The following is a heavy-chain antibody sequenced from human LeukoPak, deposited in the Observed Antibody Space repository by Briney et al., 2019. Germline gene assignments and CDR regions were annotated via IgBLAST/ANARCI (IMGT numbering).Heavy chain of an antibody. CDR1: GGIFSSYA. CDR3: SGIDETIWFGDRDKGAFDI. J-gene: IGHJ3*02. D-gene: IGHD3-10*01. Sequence: ASVKVSCKASGGIFSSYAISWVRQAPGQGLEWMGGIIPIFGTGKHAQKFQGRVTITADESTSTAYMELSSLRSEDTAVYYCSGIDETIWFGDRDKGAFDIWGQGTMVTVSS. V-gene: IGHV1-69*13. CDR2: IIPIFGTG.